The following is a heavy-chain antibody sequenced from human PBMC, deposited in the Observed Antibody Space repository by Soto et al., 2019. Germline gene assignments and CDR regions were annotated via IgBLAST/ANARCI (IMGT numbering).Heavy chain of an antibody. D-gene: IGHD2-21*02. V-gene: IGHV4-59*01. J-gene: IGHJ6*02. CDR2: VYYSGGA. Sequence: SETLSLTCTVSGGSISGYYWSWIRQPPGKGLEWIGNVYYSGGAKYNPSVKRRVSISVDTSKNQFSLNLSSVTAADTAVYYCTRDGDRRMTTNPYYYYGMDVWRPGITVTVSS. CDR3: TRDGDRRMTTNPYYYYGMDV. CDR1: GGSISGYY.